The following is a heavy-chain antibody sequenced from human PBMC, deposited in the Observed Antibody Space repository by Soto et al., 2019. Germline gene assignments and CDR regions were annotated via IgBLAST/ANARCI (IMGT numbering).Heavy chain of an antibody. CDR3: ARDHYYSGSASYYHDY. V-gene: IGHV3-30-3*01. J-gene: IGHJ4*02. CDR2: ISYDGSNK. D-gene: IGHD3-10*01. CDR1: GFTFSSYA. Sequence: GGSLRLSCAASGFTFSSYAMHWVRQAPGKGLEWVAVISYDGSNKYYADSVKGRFTISRDNSKNTLYLQMNSLRAEDTAVYYCARDHYYSGSASYYHDYWGRGTLVTVSS.